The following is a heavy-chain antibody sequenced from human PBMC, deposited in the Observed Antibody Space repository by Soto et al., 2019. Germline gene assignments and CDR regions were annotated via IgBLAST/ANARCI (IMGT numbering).Heavy chain of an antibody. CDR1: GYTFTNYW. D-gene: IGHD2-2*01. J-gene: IGHJ4*02. CDR2: IYPGDSDT. CDR3: ARPGYCSRTYCSGFDY. V-gene: IGHV5-51*01. Sequence: GVSLKISCKGSGYTFTNYWIGWVRQMPGKGLEWMGIIYPGDSDTTYSPSFQGQVTISADKSISTAYLQWSSLKASDTAIYYCARPGYCSRTYCSGFDYWGQGTQVTVSS.